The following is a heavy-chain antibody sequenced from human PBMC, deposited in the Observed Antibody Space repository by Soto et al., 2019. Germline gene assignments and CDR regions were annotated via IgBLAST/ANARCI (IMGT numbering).Heavy chain of an antibody. CDR2: IYYSGST. D-gene: IGHD1-7*01. CDR1: GGSISSYY. Sequence: SETLSLTCTVSGGSISSYYWSWIRQPPGKGLEWIGYIYYSGSTNYNPSLKSRVTISVDTSKNQFSLKLSSVTAADTAVYYCARGDWNYEGIDYWGQGTLVTVSS. J-gene: IGHJ4*02. CDR3: ARGDWNYEGIDY. V-gene: IGHV4-59*01.